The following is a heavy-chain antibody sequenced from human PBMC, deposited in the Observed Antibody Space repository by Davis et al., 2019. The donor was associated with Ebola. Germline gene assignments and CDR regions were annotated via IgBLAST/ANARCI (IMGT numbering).Heavy chain of an antibody. CDR1: GGSISSSNW. V-gene: IGHV4-4*02. CDR2: INHSGST. Sequence: MPSETLSLTCAVSGGSISSSNWWSWIRQPPGKGLEWIGEINHSGSTNYNPSLKSRVTISVDTSKNQFSLKLSSVTAADTAVYYCARGRGWLQSSWFDPWGQGTLVTVSS. CDR3: ARGRGWLQSSWFDP. J-gene: IGHJ5*02. D-gene: IGHD5-24*01.